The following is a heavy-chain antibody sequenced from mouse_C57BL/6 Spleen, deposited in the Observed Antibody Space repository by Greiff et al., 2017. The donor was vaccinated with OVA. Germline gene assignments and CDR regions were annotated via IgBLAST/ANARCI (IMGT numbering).Heavy chain of an antibody. D-gene: IGHD2-1*01. CDR1: GFTFSSYA. J-gene: IGHJ2*01. Sequence: DVKLVESGGGLVKPGGSLKLSCAASGFTFSSYAMSWVRQTPEKRLEWVATISDGGSYTYYPDNVKGRFTISRDNAKNNLYLQMSHLKSEDTAMYYCARDGNGNYEGYFDYWGQGTTLTVSS. CDR3: ARDGNGNYEGYFDY. V-gene: IGHV5-4*01. CDR2: ISDGGSYT.